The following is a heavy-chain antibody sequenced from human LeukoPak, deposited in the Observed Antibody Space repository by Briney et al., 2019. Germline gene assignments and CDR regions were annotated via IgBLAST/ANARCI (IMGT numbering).Heavy chain of an antibody. D-gene: IGHD6-13*01. CDR2: ISGSGGST. V-gene: IGHV3-23*01. J-gene: IGHJ4*02. CDR1: GFTFSSYA. Sequence: PGGSLRLSCAASGFTFSSYAMSWVRQAPGKGLEWVSGISGSGGSTYYADSVKGRFTISRDNSKNTLFLQMNSLRAEDTAVYYCAMLNSNWYFLWGQGALITVSS. CDR3: AMLNSNWYFL.